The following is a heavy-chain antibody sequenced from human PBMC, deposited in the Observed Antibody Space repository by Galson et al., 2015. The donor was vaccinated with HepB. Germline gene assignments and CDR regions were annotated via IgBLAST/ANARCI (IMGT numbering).Heavy chain of an antibody. Sequence: SVKVSCKASGYTLTNYHFHWVRQAPGQGPEWMGKIFAGGGGTRSAERFQGRVTLTRDSSTSTVYIEVSNLRSDDTAVYYCAREIPDTYYFDYWGQGTLVTVSS. CDR2: IFAGGGGT. J-gene: IGHJ4*02. D-gene: IGHD2-21*01. CDR1: GYTLTNYH. V-gene: IGHV1-46*01. CDR3: AREIPDTYYFDY.